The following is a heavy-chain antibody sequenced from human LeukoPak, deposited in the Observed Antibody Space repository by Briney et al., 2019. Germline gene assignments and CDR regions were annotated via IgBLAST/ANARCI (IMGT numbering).Heavy chain of an antibody. D-gene: IGHD3-22*01. V-gene: IGHV4-34*01. J-gene: IGHJ4*02. Sequence: SETLSLTCAVYGGSFSGYYWSWVRQPPEKVLEWIREINHSGSTNYNPSLKSRVTISVDTSKNQFSLELTSVTAADTAVYYCARRRYDASGYYPSRGRYFDYWGQGTLVTVSS. CDR3: ARRRYDASGYYPSRGRYFDY. CDR2: INHSGST. CDR1: GGSFSGYY.